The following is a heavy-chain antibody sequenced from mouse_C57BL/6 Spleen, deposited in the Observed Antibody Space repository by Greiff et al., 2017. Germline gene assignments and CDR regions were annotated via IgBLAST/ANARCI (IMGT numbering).Heavy chain of an antibody. D-gene: IGHD2-4*01. CDR3: TRGGDYDAWFAY. CDR2: IDPETGGT. Sequence: VQLQQSGAELVRPGASVTLSCKASGYTFTDYEMHWVKQTPVHGLEWIGAIDPETGGTAYNQKFKGKAILTADKSSSTAYMELRSLTSEDSAVYYCTRGGDYDAWFAYWGQGTLVTVSA. J-gene: IGHJ3*01. CDR1: GYTFTDYE. V-gene: IGHV1-15*01.